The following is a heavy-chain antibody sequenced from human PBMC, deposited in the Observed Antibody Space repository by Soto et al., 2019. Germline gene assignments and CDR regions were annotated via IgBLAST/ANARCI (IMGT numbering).Heavy chain of an antibody. J-gene: IGHJ3*02. CDR3: VKRSGQSHDWGTFDI. D-gene: IGHD3-9*01. Sequence: GGSLGLSCAASGFTFDNYGIAWVRQSPGKGQERVSVITRSRRSTYYTVSVKGRFTISRDHSTNMVYLQMHSLIGEDTAISYSVKRSGQSHDWGTFDIWGPRDNGQR. V-gene: IGHV3-23*01. CDR2: ITRSRRST. CDR1: GFTFDNYG.